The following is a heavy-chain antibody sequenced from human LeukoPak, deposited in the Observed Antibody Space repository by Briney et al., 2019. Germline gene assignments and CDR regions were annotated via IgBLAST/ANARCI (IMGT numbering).Heavy chain of an antibody. CDR2: IKSKPDGGTT. CDR1: GFTFSNAW. CDR3: TTGYYYDSSGYYYTEYFQH. D-gene: IGHD3-22*01. V-gene: IGHV3-15*01. J-gene: IGHJ1*01. Sequence: PGGSLRLSCAASGFTFSNAWMSWVRQTPGKGLEWVGRIKSKPDGGTTDYAAPVQGRFTISRDDSKNTLYLQMNSLITEDTAVYYCTTGYYYDSSGYYYTEYFQHWGQGTLVTVSS.